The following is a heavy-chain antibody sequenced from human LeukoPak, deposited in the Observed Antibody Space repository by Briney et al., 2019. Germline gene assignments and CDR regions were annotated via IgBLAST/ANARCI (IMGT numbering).Heavy chain of an antibody. CDR3: ASAPRYSSSWPNNWFDP. J-gene: IGHJ5*02. CDR2: INPSGGST. V-gene: IGHV1-46*01. D-gene: IGHD6-13*01. Sequence: GASVKVSCKASGYTFTSYYMHWVRQAPGQGLEWMGLINPSGGSTSYARNFQGRVTMTRDTSTSTVYMELSSLRSEDTAVYFCASAPRYSSSWPNNWFDPWGQGTLVTVSS. CDR1: GYTFTSYY.